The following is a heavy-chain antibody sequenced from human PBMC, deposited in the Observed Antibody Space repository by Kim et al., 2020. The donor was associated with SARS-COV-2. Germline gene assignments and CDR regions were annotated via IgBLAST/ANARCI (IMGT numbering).Heavy chain of an antibody. Sequence: GGSLRLSCAASGFTFSSYAMHWVRQAPGKGLEWVAVISYDGSNKYYADSVKGRFTISRDNSKNTLYLQMNSLRAEDTAVYYCARDRGGWELPTYYFDYWGQGTLVTVSS. J-gene: IGHJ4*02. V-gene: IGHV3-30-3*01. CDR3: ARDRGGWELPTYYFDY. CDR2: ISYDGSNK. D-gene: IGHD1-26*01. CDR1: GFTFSSYA.